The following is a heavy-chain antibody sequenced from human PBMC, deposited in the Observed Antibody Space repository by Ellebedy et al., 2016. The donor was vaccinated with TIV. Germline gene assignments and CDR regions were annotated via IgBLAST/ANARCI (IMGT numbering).Heavy chain of an antibody. CDR3: ARQFDQPAR. CDR2: INNNGRTI. V-gene: IGHV3-74*01. CDR1: GFTFSTYW. D-gene: IGHD3-9*01. J-gene: IGHJ4*02. Sequence: GESLKISCAASGFTFSTYWMHWVRQTPGQGLVWVARINNNGRTINYADSVKGRFTISRDNAKNPLYLEMSSLRVDDTAVYYCARQFDQPARWGQGTLVIVSS.